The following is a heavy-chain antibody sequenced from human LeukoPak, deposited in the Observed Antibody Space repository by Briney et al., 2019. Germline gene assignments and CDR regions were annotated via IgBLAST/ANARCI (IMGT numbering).Heavy chain of an antibody. Sequence: GSLRLSCATSGFSFSDYTMDWVRQAPGKGLEWVSHISSRTNTMYYADSEKGRFTISRDNAKSSLYLQMNSLRAEDTGLYYCVRDLQWAFDYWGQGTLVTVSS. CDR2: ISSRTNTM. J-gene: IGHJ4*02. CDR1: GFSFSDYT. CDR3: VRDLQWAFDY. V-gene: IGHV3-48*01. D-gene: IGHD6-19*01.